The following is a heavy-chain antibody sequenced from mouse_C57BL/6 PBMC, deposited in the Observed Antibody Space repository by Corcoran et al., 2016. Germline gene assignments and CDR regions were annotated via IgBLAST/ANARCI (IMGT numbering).Heavy chain of an antibody. D-gene: IGHD1-1*01. J-gene: IGHJ4*01. CDR2: IYPGSGNT. CDR1: GYTFTDYY. V-gene: IGHV1-76*01. Sequence: QVQLKQSGAELVRPGASVKLSCKASGYTFTDYYINWVKQRPGQGLEWIARIYPGSGNTYYNEKFKGKATLTAEKSSSTAYMQLSSLTSEDSAVYFCARFHYGSSYGYYAMDYWGQGTSVTVSS. CDR3: ARFHYGSSYGYYAMDY.